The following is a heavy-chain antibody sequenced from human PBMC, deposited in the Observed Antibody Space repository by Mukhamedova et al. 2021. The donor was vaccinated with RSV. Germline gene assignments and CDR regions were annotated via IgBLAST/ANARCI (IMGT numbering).Heavy chain of an antibody. CDR2: ISGSGGIT. J-gene: IGHJ4*02. D-gene: IGHD4-17*01. V-gene: IGHV3-23*01. Sequence: SWVRQAPGKGLEWVSVISGSGGITNYADSVKGRFTISRDNSKNTLYLHMSSLRADDTAVYYCAKTFLPGTVTTSDDSWCLGTPV. CDR3: AKTFLPGTVTTSDDS.